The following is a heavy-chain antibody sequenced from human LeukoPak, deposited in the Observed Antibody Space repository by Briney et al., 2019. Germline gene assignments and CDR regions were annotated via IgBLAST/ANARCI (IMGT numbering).Heavy chain of an antibody. CDR1: GFTFSSYS. D-gene: IGHD7-27*01. CDR3: ARDKNWGSGAFDI. Sequence: GGSLKLSCAASGFTFSSYSMIWVRQAPGKGLEWVSSISISSSYLYYADSVKGRFTISRDNAKNSLYLQMNSLRAVDTAVYYCARDKNWGSGAFDIWGQGTMVTVSS. J-gene: IGHJ3*02. CDR2: ISISSSYL. V-gene: IGHV3-21*01.